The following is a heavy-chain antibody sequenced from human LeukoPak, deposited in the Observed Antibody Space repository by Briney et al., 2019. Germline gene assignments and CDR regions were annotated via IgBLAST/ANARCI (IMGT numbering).Heavy chain of an antibody. D-gene: IGHD3-10*01. Sequence: GGSLRLSCAASGFTFDDYGMSWVRQAPGKGLEWVSGINWNGGSTGYADSVKGRFTISRDNAKNSLYLQMNSLRAEDTALYYCARGSRGCRGGYFDYWGQGTLVTVSS. CDR3: ARGSRGCRGGYFDY. CDR1: GFTFDDYG. CDR2: INWNGGST. J-gene: IGHJ4*02. V-gene: IGHV3-20*04.